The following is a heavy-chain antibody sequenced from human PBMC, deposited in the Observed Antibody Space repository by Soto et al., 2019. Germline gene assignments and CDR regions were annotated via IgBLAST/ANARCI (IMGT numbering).Heavy chain of an antibody. J-gene: IGHJ4*02. CDR1: GHSINSDYY. CDR3: ARKGYYPSGRINLFDS. CDR2: IYPGGGT. V-gene: IGHV4-38-2*02. Sequence: SETLSLTYTVAGHSINSDYYWGWIRQPPGKGLEWIGSIYPGGGTYYNPSLKSRVTISIDTSKNQFSLRLTSVTAADTAMYYCARKGYYPSGRINLFDSWGQGTLVTVSS. D-gene: IGHD3-10*01.